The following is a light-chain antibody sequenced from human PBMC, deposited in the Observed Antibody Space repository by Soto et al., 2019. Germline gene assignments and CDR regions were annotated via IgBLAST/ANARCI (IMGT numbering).Light chain of an antibody. V-gene: IGKV3D-20*02. CDR3: QQRSNWPLT. CDR2: DAS. CDR1: QSVRSSY. J-gene: IGKJ4*01. Sequence: EIVLTQSPATLSLSPGERATLSCGASQSVRSSYVAWFQQKPGLAPRLLIYDASSRATGIPDRFRGSGSGTDFTLTISSLEPEDFAVYYCQQRSNWPLTFGGGTKVEIK.